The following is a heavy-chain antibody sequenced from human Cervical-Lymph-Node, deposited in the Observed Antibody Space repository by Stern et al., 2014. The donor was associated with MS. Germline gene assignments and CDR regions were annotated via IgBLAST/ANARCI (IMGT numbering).Heavy chain of an antibody. V-gene: IGHV1-69*06. Sequence: QVQLVQSGAEVKKPGSSVKVSCKSSGGISWVRQAPGQGLEWMGGVIPFVGTSNYAQKFQGRVTITADTSTNTTYLHLRRLTSADTAIYYCARGSGDNWFGPWGQGTLVTVSS. CDR3: ARGSGDNWFGP. CDR1: GG. CDR2: VIPFVGTS. D-gene: IGHD3-10*01. J-gene: IGHJ5*02.